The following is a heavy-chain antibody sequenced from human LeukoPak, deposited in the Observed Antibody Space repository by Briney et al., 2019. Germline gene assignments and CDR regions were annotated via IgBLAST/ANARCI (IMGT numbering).Heavy chain of an antibody. V-gene: IGHV4-4*07. CDR2: IYTSGST. Sequence: SETLSLTCTVSGGSISYYYRSWIRQPAGKGLEWIGRIYTSGSTNYNPSLKSRVTMSIDTSKNQFSLRLSSVTAADTALYYCARGVAGDDLYYYYMDVWGKGTTVTVSS. J-gene: IGHJ6*03. CDR3: ARGVAGDDLYYYYMDV. D-gene: IGHD7-27*01. CDR1: GGSISYYY.